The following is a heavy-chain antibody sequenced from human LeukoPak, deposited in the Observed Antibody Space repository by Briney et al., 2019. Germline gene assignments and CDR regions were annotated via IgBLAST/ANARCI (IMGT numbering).Heavy chain of an antibody. CDR3: ARLRGNYFPDY. CDR2: IHYSGST. Sequence: SETLSLTCTVSGGAMSGYYWTWIRQSPGRRLEWIAYIHYSGSTNYNPSLESRVTMSVDTSKNQFSLRLNSVTAADTAVYYCARLRGNYFPDYWGQGTLVTVSS. J-gene: IGHJ4*02. D-gene: IGHD4-11*01. CDR1: GGAMSGYY. V-gene: IGHV4-59*01.